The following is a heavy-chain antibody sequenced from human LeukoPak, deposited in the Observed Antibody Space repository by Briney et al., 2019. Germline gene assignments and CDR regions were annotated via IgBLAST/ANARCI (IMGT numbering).Heavy chain of an antibody. CDR3: ARFDSSSWTFYYMDV. V-gene: IGHV1-18*04. CDR2: ISAYNGDT. CDR1: GYIFTSYG. J-gene: IGHJ6*03. D-gene: IGHD6-13*01. Sequence: ASVKVSCKASGYIFTSYGISWVRQALGQGLEWLGWISAYNGDTHYAQKFQGRVTMTTDSTTRTAYMELRSLTSQDTAVYFCARFDSSSWTFYYMDVWGQGAAVTVSS.